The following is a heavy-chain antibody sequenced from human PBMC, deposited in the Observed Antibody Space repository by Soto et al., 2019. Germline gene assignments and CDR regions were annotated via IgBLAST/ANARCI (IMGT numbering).Heavy chain of an antibody. V-gene: IGHV1-46*04. CDR1: GYTFANYY. CDR3: ARDLGSRRTHFPHRGSNDY. CDR2: INPGGATT. J-gene: IGHJ4*01. D-gene: IGHD4-4*01. Sequence: QVRLEQSGAEVKKPGASVRISCKASGYTFANYYIHWVRQAPGHGLEWMGIINPGGATTSYAHDLQGRITLTRDASTSTVYMELSSPTPEETATYYCARDLGSRRTHFPHRGSNDYWGQGTLVAVSS.